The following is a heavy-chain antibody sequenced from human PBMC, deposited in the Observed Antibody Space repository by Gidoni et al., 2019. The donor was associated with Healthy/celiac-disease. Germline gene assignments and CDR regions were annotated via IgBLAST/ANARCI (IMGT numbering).Heavy chain of an antibody. CDR2: IKQDGSEK. J-gene: IGHJ6*02. Sequence: EVQLVESGGGLVQPGGSLRLSCAASGFTFSSYWMSLVLQAPGKGLEWVANIKQDGSEKYYVDSVKGRFTISRDNAKNSLYLQMNSLRAEDTAVYYCARDLIVVVTAIPLDYYYYGMDVWGQGTTVTVSS. D-gene: IGHD2-21*02. V-gene: IGHV3-7*01. CDR1: GFTFSSYW. CDR3: ARDLIVVVTAIPLDYYYYGMDV.